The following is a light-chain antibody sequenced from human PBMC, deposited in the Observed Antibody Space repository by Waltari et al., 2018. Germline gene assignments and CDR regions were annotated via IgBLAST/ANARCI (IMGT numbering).Light chain of an antibody. V-gene: IGLV2-23*02. Sequence: QSALTQPASVSGSPGQSITISCTGTSNDVGSYNLVHWYQHPPGKAPQLMMFEVSKRPSGVSNRFSGSKSGSTASLTISGLQAEDEADYYCCSYAGSSTFYVFGIGTKVTVL. CDR3: CSYAGSSTFYV. J-gene: IGLJ1*01. CDR1: SNDVGSYNL. CDR2: EVS.